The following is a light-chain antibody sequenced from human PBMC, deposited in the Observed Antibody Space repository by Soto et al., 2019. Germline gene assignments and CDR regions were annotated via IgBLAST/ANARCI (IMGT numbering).Light chain of an antibody. V-gene: IGLV1-47*01. Sequence: QSVLTQPPSASGTPGQRVTISCSGSSSNIGSNYVYWYQQFPGTAPKLLIYRDNQRPSGVPDRFSGSKSGTSASLAISGLRSEDEADYYCQTWGTGISVVFGGGTKVTVL. CDR2: RDN. CDR3: QTWGTGISVV. CDR1: SSNIGSNY. J-gene: IGLJ2*01.